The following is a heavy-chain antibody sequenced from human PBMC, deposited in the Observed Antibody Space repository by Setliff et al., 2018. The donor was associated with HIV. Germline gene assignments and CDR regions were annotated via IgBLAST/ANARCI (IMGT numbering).Heavy chain of an antibody. J-gene: IGHJ1*01. Sequence: SSETLSLTCTVSDGYINSGAEHWGWIRHHPGKGLEWIGYIYYGGERYYNPSLKGRVSLSMDTSKNQFSLKLSSVTVADTAMYYCARADYDTRGVAEYFHRWGQGTQVTVSS. CDR2: IYYGGER. V-gene: IGHV4-31*03. CDR1: DGYINSGAEH. CDR3: ARADYDTRGVAEYFHR. D-gene: IGHD3-22*01.